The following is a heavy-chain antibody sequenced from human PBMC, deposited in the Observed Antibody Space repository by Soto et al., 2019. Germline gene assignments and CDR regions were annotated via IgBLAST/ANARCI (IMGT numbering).Heavy chain of an antibody. V-gene: IGHV4-59*01. D-gene: IGHD2-2*01. CDR3: ARDLAPVPRAFDY. J-gene: IGHJ4*02. CDR1: GGSISSYF. Sequence: PSETLSLTCTVSGGSISSYFYIWVRQPPGKGLEWIGSVYYTGTTDYNPSLKSRVTISVDTSKTQFSLNLRSVTAADTAVYYCARDLAPVPRAFDYWGRGTLVTVS. CDR2: VYYTGTT.